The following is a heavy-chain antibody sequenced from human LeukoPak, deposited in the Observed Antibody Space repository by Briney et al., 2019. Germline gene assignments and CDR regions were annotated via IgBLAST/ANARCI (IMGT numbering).Heavy chain of an antibody. CDR2: ISSSSSTI. D-gene: IGHD6-19*01. CDR3: ARAAVAQDY. CDR1: GFTFSSYS. J-gene: IGHJ4*02. Sequence: GGSLRLSCAASGFTFSSYSMNWVRQAPGKGLEWVSYISSSSSTIYYADSVKGRFTISRDNAKNSLYLQMNSLRAEDTAVYYCARAAVAQDYWGQGTLVTVSS. V-gene: IGHV3-48*04.